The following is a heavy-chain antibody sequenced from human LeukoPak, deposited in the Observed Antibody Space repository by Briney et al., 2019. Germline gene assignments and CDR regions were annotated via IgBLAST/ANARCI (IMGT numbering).Heavy chain of an antibody. Sequence: ASVKVSCKASGYTFTSYYMHWVRQAPGQGLEWMGIINPSGDSTNYAQKFQGRVTMTRDTSTRTVYMELSSLRSEDTAVYYCARDWENNFYGSGTPGFWGQGTLVTVSS. V-gene: IGHV1-46*01. J-gene: IGHJ4*02. CDR1: GYTFTSYY. CDR2: INPSGDST. CDR3: ARDWENNFYGSGTPGF. D-gene: IGHD3-10*01.